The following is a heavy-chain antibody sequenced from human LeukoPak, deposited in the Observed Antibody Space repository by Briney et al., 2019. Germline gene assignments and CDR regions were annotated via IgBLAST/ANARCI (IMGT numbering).Heavy chain of an antibody. CDR2: INSNSGGT. Sequence: GASVKVSCKASGYTFTGYYMHWVRQAPGQGLEWMGWINSNSGGTNYAQKFQGRVTMTRDTSISTAYMELNRLRSDDTAVYYCARATWELRFFEYYYYMDVWGKGTTVTVSS. CDR3: ARATWELRFFEYYYYMDV. J-gene: IGHJ6*03. CDR1: GYTFTGYY. V-gene: IGHV1-2*02. D-gene: IGHD1-26*01.